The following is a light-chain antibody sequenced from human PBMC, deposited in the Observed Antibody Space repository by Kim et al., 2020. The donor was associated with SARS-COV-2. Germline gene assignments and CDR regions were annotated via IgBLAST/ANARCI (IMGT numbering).Light chain of an antibody. Sequence: PGQTDSITCSGDKLGDKYACWYQQKPGQSPVLVIYQDSKRPSGIPERFSGSNSGNTATLTISGTQAMDEADYYCQAWDSSTPDWVFGGGTKLTVL. CDR1: KLGDKY. CDR3: QAWDSSTPDWV. CDR2: QDS. V-gene: IGLV3-1*01. J-gene: IGLJ3*02.